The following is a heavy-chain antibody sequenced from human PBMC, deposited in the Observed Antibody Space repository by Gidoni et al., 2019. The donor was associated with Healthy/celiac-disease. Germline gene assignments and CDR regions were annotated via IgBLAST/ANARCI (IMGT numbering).Heavy chain of an antibody. CDR2: IWYDGSNK. CDR3: ARDLSLGSIHDYYYYYGMDV. V-gene: IGHV3-33*01. J-gene: IGHJ6*02. D-gene: IGHD2-15*01. CDR1: GFAFSSHG. Sequence: QVQLVESGGGVVQPGRSLRLSCAASGFAFSSHGMHWVRQAPGKGLEWVAVIWYDGSNKYYADSVKGRFTISRDNSKNTLYLQMNSLRAEDTAVYYCARDLSLGSIHDYYYYYGMDVWGQGTTVTVSS.